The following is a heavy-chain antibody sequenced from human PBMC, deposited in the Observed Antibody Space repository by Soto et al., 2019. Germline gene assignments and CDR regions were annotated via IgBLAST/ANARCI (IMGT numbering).Heavy chain of an antibody. CDR1: GYTFTSYA. D-gene: IGHD6-19*01. CDR2: INAGNGNT. J-gene: IGHJ2*01. CDR3: ARDSSGWYGEGYFDL. Sequence: QVQLVQSGAEVKKPGASVKVSCKASGYTFTSYAMHWVRQAPGQRLEWMGWINAGNGNTKYSQKFQGRVTITRDTSASTAYMELSSLRSEDTAVYYYARDSSGWYGEGYFDLWGRGTLVTVSS. V-gene: IGHV1-3*01.